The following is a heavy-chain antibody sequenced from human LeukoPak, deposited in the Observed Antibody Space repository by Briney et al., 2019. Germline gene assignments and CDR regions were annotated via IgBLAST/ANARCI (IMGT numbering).Heavy chain of an antibody. Sequence: SETLALTCTVSGGSISSYYWSWIRQPPGKGLEWIGYIYYSGSINYNPSLKSRVTISVDTSKNQFSLKLSSVTAADTAVYYCARGDFWSGYILDYWGQGTLVTVSS. V-gene: IGHV4-59*01. D-gene: IGHD3-3*01. J-gene: IGHJ4*02. CDR1: GGSISSYY. CDR2: IYYSGSI. CDR3: ARGDFWSGYILDY.